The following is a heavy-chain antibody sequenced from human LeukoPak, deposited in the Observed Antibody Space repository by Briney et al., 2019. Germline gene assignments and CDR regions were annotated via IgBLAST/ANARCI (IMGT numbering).Heavy chain of an antibody. D-gene: IGHD4/OR15-4a*01. J-gene: IGHJ4*02. CDR3: ARGRRGASVDY. CDR1: GGSFSGYY. V-gene: IGHV4-34*01. Sequence: SETLSLTCAVYGGSFSGYYWSWIRQPPGKGLEWIEEINHSGSTNYNPSLKSRVTISVDTSKNQFSLKLSSVTAADTAVYYCARGRRGASVDYWGQGTLVTVSS. CDR2: INHSGST.